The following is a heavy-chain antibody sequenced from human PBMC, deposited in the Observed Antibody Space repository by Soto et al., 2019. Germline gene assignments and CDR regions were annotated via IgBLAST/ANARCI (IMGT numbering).Heavy chain of an antibody. CDR2: ISSTTNYI. Sequence: PGGSLRLSCAASGFTFTRYSMNWVRQAPGKGLEWVSSISSTTNYIYYGDSMKGRFTISRDNSKNTLYLQMDRLRVDDTAVYFCARDASGPFDYWGQGTLVTVSS. V-gene: IGHV3-21*04. CDR1: GFTFTRYS. CDR3: ARDASGPFDY. D-gene: IGHD6-19*01. J-gene: IGHJ4*02.